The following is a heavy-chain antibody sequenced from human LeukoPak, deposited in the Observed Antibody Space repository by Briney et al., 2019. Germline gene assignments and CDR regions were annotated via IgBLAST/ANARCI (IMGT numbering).Heavy chain of an antibody. CDR3: ARNDRGAFDI. J-gene: IGHJ3*02. D-gene: IGHD3-22*01. CDR2: ISSGGNT. CDR1: GFTVSRNY. Sequence: GGSLRLACAASGFTVSRNYMSWVRQAPGKGLEWVSVISSGGNTYYTDSVKGRFTISRDNSKNTLYLQMSSLRVEDTAVYYCARNDRGAFDIWGQGTMVTVSS. V-gene: IGHV3-53*01.